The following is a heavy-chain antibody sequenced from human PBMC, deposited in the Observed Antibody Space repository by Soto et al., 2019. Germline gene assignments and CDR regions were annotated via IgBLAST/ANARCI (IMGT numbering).Heavy chain of an antibody. CDR3: AKEEGHSSSWSIFDY. CDR1: GFTFSSYA. J-gene: IGHJ4*02. CDR2: ISGSGGST. D-gene: IGHD6-13*01. V-gene: IGHV3-23*01. Sequence: GGSLRLSCAASGFTFSSYAMSWVRQAPEKGLEWVSAISGSGGSTYYADSVKGRFTISRDNSKNTLYLQMNSLRAEDTAVYYCAKEEGHSSSWSIFDYWGQGTLVTVSS.